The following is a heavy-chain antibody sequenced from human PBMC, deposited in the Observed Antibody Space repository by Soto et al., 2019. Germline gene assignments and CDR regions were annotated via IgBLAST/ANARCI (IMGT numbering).Heavy chain of an antibody. Sequence: ASVKVSCKASGYIFTAYSMHWVRQAPGQGLEWMGVVNPSGGSTNYAQKFQGRITMTRDASTSTVYMDLSSLTSEDTAVYYCAREENCSDGIPDSESFERWGQGTLVTVSA. D-gene: IGHD2-15*01. V-gene: IGHV1-46*01. CDR1: GYIFTAYS. J-gene: IGHJ1*01. CDR3: AREENCSDGIPDSESFER. CDR2: VNPSGGST.